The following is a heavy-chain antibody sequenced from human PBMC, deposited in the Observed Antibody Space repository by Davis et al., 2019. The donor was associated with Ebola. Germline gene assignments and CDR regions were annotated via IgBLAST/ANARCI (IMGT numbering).Heavy chain of an antibody. CDR2: IRSKAYGGTT. CDR3: ETSSSSGGDY. CDR1: GFTFGDYA. Sequence: GESLKISCPASGFTFGDYAMSWVRQAPGKGLEWVGFIRSKAYGGTTEYAASVKGRFTISRDDSKNTAYLQMNSLKTEDTAVYYCETSSSSGGDYWGQGTLVTVSS. J-gene: IGHJ4*02. V-gene: IGHV3-49*04. D-gene: IGHD6-6*01.